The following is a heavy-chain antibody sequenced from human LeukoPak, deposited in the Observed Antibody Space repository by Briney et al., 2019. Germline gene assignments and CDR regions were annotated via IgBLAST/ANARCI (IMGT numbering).Heavy chain of an antibody. CDR1: GFTFNNYW. J-gene: IGHJ6*02. D-gene: IGHD3-3*01. CDR2: IKQDGSVT. V-gene: IGHV3-7*01. CDR3: AKDTITIFGVVDNYYYYYGMDV. Sequence: GGSLRLSCAASGFTFNNYWMSWVRQAPGQGLEWVANIKQDGSVTYYVDSVRGRFTISRDNAKRSLYLNMNTLRAEDTAVYYCAKDTITIFGVVDNYYYYYGMDVWGQGTTVTVSS.